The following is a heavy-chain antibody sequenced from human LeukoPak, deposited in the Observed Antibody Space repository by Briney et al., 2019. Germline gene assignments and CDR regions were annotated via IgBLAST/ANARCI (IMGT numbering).Heavy chain of an antibody. CDR3: ARDRCSSTSCSLHDAFDI. Sequence: SVKVSCKASGGTFSSYAISWVRQAPGQGLEWMGGIIPIFGTANYAQKFRGRVTITADESTSTAYMELSSLRSEDTAVYYCARDRCSSTSCSLHDAFDIWGQGTMVTVSS. J-gene: IGHJ3*02. CDR1: GGTFSSYA. V-gene: IGHV1-69*13. CDR2: IIPIFGTA. D-gene: IGHD2-2*01.